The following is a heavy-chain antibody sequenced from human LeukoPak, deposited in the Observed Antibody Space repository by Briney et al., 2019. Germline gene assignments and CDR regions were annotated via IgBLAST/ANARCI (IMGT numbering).Heavy chain of an antibody. CDR1: GFTFISYG. CDR3: ARERGITMIVVHFDFDY. J-gene: IGHJ4*02. V-gene: IGHV3-30*02. D-gene: IGHD3-22*01. CDR2: IRNDGSNK. Sequence: GGSLRLSCAASGFTFISYGMHWVRQAPGKGLEWVAFIRNDGSNKYYADSVKGRFTISRDNSKNTLYLQMNSLRAEDTAVYYCARERGITMIVVHFDFDYWGQGTLVTVSS.